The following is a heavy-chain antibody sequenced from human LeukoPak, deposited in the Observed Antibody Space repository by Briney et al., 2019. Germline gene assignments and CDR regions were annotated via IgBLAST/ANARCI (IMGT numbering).Heavy chain of an antibody. CDR1: GFTFSSYA. CDR3: AIDRGSGLDY. J-gene: IGHJ4*02. Sequence: GGSLRLSCAASGFTFSSYAMHWVRQAPGKGLEWVAVISYDGSNKYYADSVKGRFTISRDNSKNTLYLQMNSLRVEDAAVYYCAIDRGSGLDYWGQGTLVTVSS. CDR2: ISYDGSNK. D-gene: IGHD3-10*01. V-gene: IGHV3-30*04.